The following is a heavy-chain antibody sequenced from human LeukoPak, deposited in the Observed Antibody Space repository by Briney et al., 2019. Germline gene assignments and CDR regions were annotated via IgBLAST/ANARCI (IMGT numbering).Heavy chain of an antibody. Sequence: SQTLSLTCAISGDNVSSNSAAWNWIRQSPLRGLEWLGRTYYRSKWYNDYAVSVKSRITITPDTSKNQFSLQLNSVTPEDTAVYYCARDSYPWLIATYYFDSWGQGTLVTVSS. J-gene: IGHJ4*02. CDR3: ARDSYPWLIATYYFDS. CDR2: TYYRSKWYN. V-gene: IGHV6-1*01. CDR1: GDNVSSNSAA. D-gene: IGHD5-12*01.